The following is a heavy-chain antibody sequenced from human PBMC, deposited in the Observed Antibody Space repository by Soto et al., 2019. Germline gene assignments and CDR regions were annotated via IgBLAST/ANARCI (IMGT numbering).Heavy chain of an antibody. CDR2: IDSAGDRI. CDR3: GRDVENDGNYYIDA. CDR1: GFPLSGYW. V-gene: IGHV3-74*01. D-gene: IGHD1-1*01. J-gene: IGHJ6*03. Sequence: GGSLRLSCAASGFPLSGYWMHWVRQVPGRGLLWVSRIDSAGDRIDYADSVKGRFTISRDNAEKTLYLQMNSLRDEDTAVYYCGRDVENDGNYYIDARGKGTTVTVSS.